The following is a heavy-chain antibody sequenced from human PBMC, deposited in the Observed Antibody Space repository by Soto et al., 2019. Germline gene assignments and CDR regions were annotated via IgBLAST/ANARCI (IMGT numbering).Heavy chain of an antibody. V-gene: IGHV1-18*01. Sequence: GASVKVSCKASGYTFTSYGISWVRQAPGQGLEWMGWISAYNGNTNYAQKLQGRVTMTTDTSTSTAYMELRSLRSDDTAVYYCARLSREDIVVGLAATSALDIWAKGSMAPV. D-gene: IGHD2-15*01. CDR3: ARLSREDIVVGLAATSALDI. CDR2: ISAYNGNT. CDR1: GYTFTSYG. J-gene: IGHJ3*02.